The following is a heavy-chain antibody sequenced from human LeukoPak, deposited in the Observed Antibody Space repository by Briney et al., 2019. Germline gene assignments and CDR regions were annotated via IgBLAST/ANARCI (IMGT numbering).Heavy chain of an antibody. CDR3: ARLPSILRYYFDY. V-gene: IGHV4-39*01. D-gene: IGHD3-9*01. J-gene: IGHJ4*02. CDR2: IYYSGST. CDR1: GGSISSSGYY. Sequence: SETLSLTCTVSGGSISSSGYYWGWIRQPPGKGLEWIGIIYYSGSTYYNPSLKSRVTISVDTSKNQFSLKLGSVTAADTAVYHCARLPSILRYYFDYWGQGILVTVSS.